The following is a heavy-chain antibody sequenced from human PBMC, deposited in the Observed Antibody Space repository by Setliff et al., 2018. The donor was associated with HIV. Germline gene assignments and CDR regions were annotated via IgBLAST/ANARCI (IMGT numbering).Heavy chain of an antibody. CDR2: MNPNSGNT. V-gene: IGHV1-8*01. J-gene: IGHJ5*02. CDR1: GYTFTSYD. CDR3: ARKNWNDKGKFDP. Sequence: ASVKVSCKASGYTFTSYDINWVRQATGQGLEWMGWMNPNSGNTGYAQKFLGRITMTRNTSISTAYMELSSLRSEDTAVYYCARKNWNDKGKFDPWGQGTLVTVSS. D-gene: IGHD1-1*01.